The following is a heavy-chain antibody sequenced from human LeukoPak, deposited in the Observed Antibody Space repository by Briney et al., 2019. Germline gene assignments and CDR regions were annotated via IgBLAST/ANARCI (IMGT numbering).Heavy chain of an antibody. V-gene: IGHV3-23*01. CDR2: ISGGGLST. J-gene: IGHJ5*02. D-gene: IGHD3/OR15-3a*01. CDR1: GFPFSSYA. Sequence: GGSLRLSCAASGFPFSSYAMSWVRQAPGKGLEWVSAISGGGLSTYYADSVKGRFTISRDNSKNTLYLQMNSLRAEDTAVYYCANFLDRNWFDPWGQGTLVTVSS. CDR3: ANFLDRNWFDP.